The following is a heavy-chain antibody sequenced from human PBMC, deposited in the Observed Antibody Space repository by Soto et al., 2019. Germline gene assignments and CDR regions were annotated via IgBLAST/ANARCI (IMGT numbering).Heavy chain of an antibody. Sequence: HSETLSLTCTVSGGSISSYYWSWIRQPPGKGLEWIGYIYYSGSTNYNPSLKSRVTISVDTSKNQFSLKLSSVTAADTAVYYCARRSGGSGFGYASDICGQGTMVTVSS. CDR1: GGSISSYY. V-gene: IGHV4-59*08. CDR2: IYYSGST. D-gene: IGHD2-15*01. J-gene: IGHJ3*02. CDR3: ARRSGGSGFGYASDI.